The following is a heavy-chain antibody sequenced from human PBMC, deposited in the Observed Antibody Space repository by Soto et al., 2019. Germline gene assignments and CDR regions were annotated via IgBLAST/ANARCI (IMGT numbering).Heavy chain of an antibody. CDR3: ARVKAARPSTPYYYYYYYMDV. V-gene: IGHV4-59*01. CDR2: IYYSGST. D-gene: IGHD6-6*01. Sequence: SETLSLTCTVSGGSISSYYWSWIRQPPGKGLEWIGYIYYSGSTNYNPSLKSRVTISVDTSKNQFSLKLSSVTAADTAVYYCARVKAARPSTPYYYYYYYMDVWGKGTTVTVSS. J-gene: IGHJ6*03. CDR1: GGSISSYY.